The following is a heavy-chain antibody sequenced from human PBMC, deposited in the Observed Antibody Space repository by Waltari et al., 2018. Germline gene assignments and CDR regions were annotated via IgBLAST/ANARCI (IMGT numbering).Heavy chain of an antibody. D-gene: IGHD1-1*01. J-gene: IGHJ5*02. Sequence: EVQLLESGGGSAQPGESLRLSCAASGFTFDIYAMSWVRQAPGQGWEWVLSMSGSGGDTYYADSVKCRFTVSRDNSKNKVYLQRNNLRAEDTAVYYCTKELTTAPGNVNWFHPWGQGTLVTVSS. CDR3: TKELTTAPGNVNWFHP. CDR2: MSGSGGDT. V-gene: IGHV3-23*01. CDR1: GFTFDIYA.